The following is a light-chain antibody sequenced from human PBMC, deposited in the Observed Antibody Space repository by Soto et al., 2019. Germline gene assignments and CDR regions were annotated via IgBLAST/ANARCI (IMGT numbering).Light chain of an antibody. J-gene: IGLJ3*02. CDR3: SVYATRSTLV. V-gene: IGLV2-14*01. Sequence: QSVLTQPASVSGSAGQSITISCSGTMRDVGAYNLVSWYQQHPGTAPKLIIYEVRNRPSGISSRFSGSRSGNTASLTISGLQPEDEGDSYCSVYATRSTLVFSGGTKVTLL. CDR1: MRDVGAYNL. CDR2: EVR.